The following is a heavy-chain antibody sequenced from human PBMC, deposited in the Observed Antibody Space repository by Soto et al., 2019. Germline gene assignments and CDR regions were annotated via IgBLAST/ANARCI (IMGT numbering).Heavy chain of an antibody. Sequence: GASVKVSCKASGYTFTSYAMHWVRQAPGQRLEWMGWINAGNGNTKYSQKFQGRVTITRDTSASTAYMELSSLRSEDTAVYYCAREVIRGVQFDYWGQGTLVTVSS. V-gene: IGHV1-3*01. CDR2: INAGNGNT. CDR3: AREVIRGVQFDY. J-gene: IGHJ4*02. D-gene: IGHD3-10*01. CDR1: GYTFTSYA.